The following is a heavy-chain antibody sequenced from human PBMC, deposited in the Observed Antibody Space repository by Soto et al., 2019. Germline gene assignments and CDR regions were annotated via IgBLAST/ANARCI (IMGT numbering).Heavy chain of an antibody. J-gene: IGHJ4*02. Sequence: EVQLVESGGGLVQPGGSLRLSCAASGFTFSSYEMNWVRQAPGKGLEWVSYISSSGSTIYYADSVKGRFTISRDNAKNSLYLQMNSLRAEDTAVYHCARDSWYGGVQAYFDYWGQGTLVTVSS. V-gene: IGHV3-48*03. CDR3: ARDSWYGGVQAYFDY. CDR2: ISSSGSTI. CDR1: GFTFSSYE. D-gene: IGHD6-13*01.